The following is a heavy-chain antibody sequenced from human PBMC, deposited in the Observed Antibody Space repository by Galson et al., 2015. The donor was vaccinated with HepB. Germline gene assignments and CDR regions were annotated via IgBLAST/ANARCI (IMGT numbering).Heavy chain of an antibody. CDR2: ISSSGSTK. CDR1: GFTFSSYA. V-gene: IGHV3-48*03. J-gene: IGHJ6*02. Sequence: SLRLSCAASGFTFSSYAMNWVRQAPGKGLEWVSYISSSGSTKFYADSVKGRFTISRDNAKNSLYLQMNSLRAEDTAVYYCARERVLIPPTGLDVWGQGSTVSVSS. D-gene: IGHD3-3*01. CDR3: ARERVLIPPTGLDV.